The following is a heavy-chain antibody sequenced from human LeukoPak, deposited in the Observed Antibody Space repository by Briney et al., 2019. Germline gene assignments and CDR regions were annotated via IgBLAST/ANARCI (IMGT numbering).Heavy chain of an antibody. CDR1: GFPFTSYA. J-gene: IGHJ4*02. Sequence: ASVKVSCKASGFPFTSYAIHWVRQAPAQRLEWMGWVNADSSNTKYSQEFQGRVTITRDTSASTAYMDLNSLRSEDMAVYYCAVGDYYYDTRFDYWGQGTLVTVSS. CDR2: VNADSSNT. CDR3: AVGDYYYDTRFDY. D-gene: IGHD3-22*01. V-gene: IGHV1-3*03.